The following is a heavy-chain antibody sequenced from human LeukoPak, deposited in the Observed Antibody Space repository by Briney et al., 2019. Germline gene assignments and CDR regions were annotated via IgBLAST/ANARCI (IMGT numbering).Heavy chain of an antibody. V-gene: IGHV1-18*04. CDR2: ISAYNGNT. CDR1: GYTFTSYY. CDR3: ARDGYYDFWSGYYTWSDY. J-gene: IGHJ4*02. D-gene: IGHD3-3*01. Sequence: ASVKVSCKASGYTFTSYYMHWVRQAPGQGLEWMGWISAYNGNTNYAQKLQGRVTMTTDTSTSTAYMELRSLRSDDTAVYYCARDGYYDFWSGYYTWSDYWGQGTLVTVSS.